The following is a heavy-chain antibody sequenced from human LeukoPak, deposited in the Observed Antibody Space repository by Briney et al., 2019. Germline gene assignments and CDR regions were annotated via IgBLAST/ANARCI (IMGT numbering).Heavy chain of an antibody. V-gene: IGHV3-23*01. CDR2: ISGSGGST. Sequence: AGGSLRLSCAASGFTFSSYAMSWVRQAPGKGLEWVSAISGSGGSTYYADSVKGRFTISRDNSKNTLYLQMNSLRAEDTAVYYCAKQWFGEQGYFDYWGQGTLVTVSS. D-gene: IGHD3-10*01. CDR1: GFTFSSYA. J-gene: IGHJ4*02. CDR3: AKQWFGEQGYFDY.